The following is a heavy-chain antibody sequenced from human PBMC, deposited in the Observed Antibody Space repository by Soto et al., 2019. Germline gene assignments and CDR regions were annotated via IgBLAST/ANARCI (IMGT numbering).Heavy chain of an antibody. J-gene: IGHJ5*02. CDR1: GYTFTSYG. V-gene: IGHV1-18*01. D-gene: IGHD4-17*01. CDR3: ARARDYGYYVEVWFDP. CDR2: ISVYNGNT. Sequence: QVQLVQSGAEVKKPGASVKVSCKASGYTFTSYGITWVRQAPGQGLEWMGWISVYNGNTNYTQKLQGRVTMTTDTSTSKAYMELRGLRSDDTAMYYCARARDYGYYVEVWFDPWGQGTLVTVSS.